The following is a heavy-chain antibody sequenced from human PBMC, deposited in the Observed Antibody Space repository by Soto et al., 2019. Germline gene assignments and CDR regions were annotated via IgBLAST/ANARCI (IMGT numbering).Heavy chain of an antibody. CDR1: GFTVSSSY. CDR2: IYIGDST. D-gene: IGHD2-21*02. CDR3: ATSMTALIAFDI. V-gene: IGHV3-53*01. Sequence: HPGGSLRLSCAASGFTVSSSYLSWVRQSPGKGLEWVSIIYIGDSTYYADSVKGRFTLSRDNSKNTLYLQMDSLRPEDTAVYFCATSMTALIAFDIWGLGTMVTVSS. J-gene: IGHJ3*02.